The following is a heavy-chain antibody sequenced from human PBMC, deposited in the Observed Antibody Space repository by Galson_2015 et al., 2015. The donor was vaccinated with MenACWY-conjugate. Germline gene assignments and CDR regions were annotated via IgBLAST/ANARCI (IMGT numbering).Heavy chain of an antibody. CDR2: ISPGDSNT. CDR3: ARHPPGGRGMDV. D-gene: IGHD1-26*01. V-gene: IGHV5-51*01. CDR1: GYSFTTYW. Sequence: QSGAEVKKPGESLQISCTTTGYSFTTYWIAWVRQMPGTGLEWMGLISPGDSNTRYSPSFQGQVTISADKSISTAYLQWSSLKASDTAMYYCARHPPGGRGMDVWAKGPRSPSP. J-gene: IGHJ6*02.